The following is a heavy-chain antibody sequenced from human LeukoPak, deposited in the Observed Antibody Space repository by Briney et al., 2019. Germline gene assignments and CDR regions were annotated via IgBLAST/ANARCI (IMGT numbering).Heavy chain of an antibody. CDR2: IYYSGST. Sequence: PSETLSLTCTASGGSISSSSYYWGWIRQPPGKGLEWIGSIYYSGSTYYNPSLKSRVTISVDTSNNQFSLKLSSVTAADTAVYYCARGLEYSSSSVGYWGQGTLVTVSS. CDR3: ARGLEYSSSSVGY. J-gene: IGHJ4*02. D-gene: IGHD6-6*01. V-gene: IGHV4-39*01. CDR1: GGSISSSSYY.